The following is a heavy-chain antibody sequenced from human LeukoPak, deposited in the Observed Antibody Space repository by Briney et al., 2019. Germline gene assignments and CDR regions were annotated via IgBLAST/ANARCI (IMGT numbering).Heavy chain of an antibody. Sequence: SETLSLTCAVYGGSFSGYYWSWIRQPPGKGLEWSGEINHSGSTNYNPSLKSRVTISVDTSKNQFSLKLSSVTAADTAVYYCARGRYSGSYFDYWGQGTLVTVSS. J-gene: IGHJ4*02. D-gene: IGHD1-26*01. CDR2: INHSGST. CDR1: GGSFSGYY. CDR3: ARGRYSGSYFDY. V-gene: IGHV4-34*01.